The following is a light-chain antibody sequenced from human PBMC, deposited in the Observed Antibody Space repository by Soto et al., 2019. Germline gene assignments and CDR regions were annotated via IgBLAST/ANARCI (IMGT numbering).Light chain of an antibody. CDR1: QSVSSSS. CDR3: LQCNKWPRT. Sequence: EIVLTQSPGTLSLSPGERATLSCRASQSVSSSSLAWYQQKPGQAPRLLIYGASTGATGLPARFSGSGSGTEFTLSISSLQSEDFAVYYCLQCNKWPRTFGQGTKVDIK. J-gene: IGKJ1*01. CDR2: GAS. V-gene: IGKV3-15*01.